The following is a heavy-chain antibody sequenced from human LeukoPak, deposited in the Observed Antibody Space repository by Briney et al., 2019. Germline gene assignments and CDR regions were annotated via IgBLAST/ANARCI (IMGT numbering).Heavy chain of an antibody. V-gene: IGHV4-59*01. CDR1: GGSISSYY. Sequence: SETLSLTCTVSGGSISSYYWSWTRQPPGKGLEWIGYIYYSGSTNYNPSLKSRVTISVDTSKNQFSLKLGSVTAADTAVYYCARAAEYYYDSSGYYFPYYFDYWGQGTLVTVSS. J-gene: IGHJ4*02. D-gene: IGHD3-22*01. CDR2: IYYSGST. CDR3: ARAAEYYYDSSGYYFPYYFDY.